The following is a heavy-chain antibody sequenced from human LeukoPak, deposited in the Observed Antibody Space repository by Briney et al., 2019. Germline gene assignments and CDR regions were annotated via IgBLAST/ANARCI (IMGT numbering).Heavy chain of an antibody. V-gene: IGHV3-30*18. CDR3: AKTGARYSYGWSIYDTFDI. J-gene: IGHJ3*02. CDR2: MSYDGRNK. CDR1: GFIFSGYG. Sequence: GRSLRLSCAASGFIFSGYGMHWVRQAPGKGLEWVAVMSYDGRNKDYADSVKGRFTISRDNSKNTLYLQMNSLRAEDTAMYYCAKTGARYSYGWSIYDTFDIWDQGTMVSVSS. D-gene: IGHD5-18*01.